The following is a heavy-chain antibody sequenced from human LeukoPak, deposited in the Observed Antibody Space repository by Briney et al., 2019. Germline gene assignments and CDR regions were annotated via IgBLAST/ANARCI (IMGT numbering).Heavy chain of an antibody. CDR1: GGSVSSYY. CDR2: IYNSGST. CDR3: ARSAIDAFDI. J-gene: IGHJ3*02. D-gene: IGHD6-25*01. Sequence: SETLSLTCTVSGGSVSSYYWSWIRQPPGKGLECIGYIYNSGSTNYNPSLKSRVSISVDTSKNQFSLKLSSVTAADTAVYYCARSAIDAFDIWGQGTMVTVSS. V-gene: IGHV4-59*08.